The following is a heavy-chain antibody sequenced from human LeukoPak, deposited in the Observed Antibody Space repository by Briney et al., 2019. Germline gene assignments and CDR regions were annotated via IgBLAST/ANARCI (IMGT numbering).Heavy chain of an antibody. Sequence: ASVKVSCKASGYPFASYGISWVRLAPGQGLEWMGWISVYTGNIDYAQNFQGRLTMTTDTSTSTAYMELRSLRSDDTAIYYCARDQEGANKWSPRHYNYYHYMDVWGKGTTVTVSS. J-gene: IGHJ6*03. D-gene: IGHD2-15*01. CDR3: ARDQEGANKWSPRHYNYYHYMDV. CDR2: ISVYTGNI. CDR1: GYPFASYG. V-gene: IGHV1-18*01.